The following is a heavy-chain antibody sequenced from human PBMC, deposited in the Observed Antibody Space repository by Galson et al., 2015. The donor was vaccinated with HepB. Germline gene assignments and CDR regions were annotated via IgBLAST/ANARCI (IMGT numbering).Heavy chain of an antibody. V-gene: IGHV3-30-3*01. D-gene: IGHD1-26*01. Sequence: SLRLSCAASGFTFSSYAMHWVRQAPGKGLEWVAVISYDGSNKYYADSVKGRFTISRDNSKNTLYLQMNSLRAEDTAVYYCARDGPHDPIVGAPYYYYGMDVWGQGTTVTVSS. CDR3: ARDGPHDPIVGAPYYYYGMDV. J-gene: IGHJ6*02. CDR2: ISYDGSNK. CDR1: GFTFSSYA.